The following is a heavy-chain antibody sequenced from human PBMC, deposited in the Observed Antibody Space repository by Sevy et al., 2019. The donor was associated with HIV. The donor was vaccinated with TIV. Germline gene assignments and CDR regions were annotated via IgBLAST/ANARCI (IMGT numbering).Heavy chain of an antibody. V-gene: IGHV4-59*01. CDR3: ARSQQLVLDFRCPYYYYGMDV. CDR1: GGSISSYY. Sequence: SETLSLTCTVSGGSISSYYWSWIRQPPGKGLEWIGYIYYSGSTNYNPSLKSRVTISVDTSKNQFSLKLSSVTAADTAVYYCARSQQLVLDFRCPYYYYGMDVWGQGTTVTVSS. J-gene: IGHJ6*02. D-gene: IGHD6-13*01. CDR2: IYYSGST.